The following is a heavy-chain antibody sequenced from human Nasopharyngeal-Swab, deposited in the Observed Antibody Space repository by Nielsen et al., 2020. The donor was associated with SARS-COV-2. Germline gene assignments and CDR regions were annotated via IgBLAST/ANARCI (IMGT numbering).Heavy chain of an antibody. V-gene: IGHV3-9*01. Sequence: GGSLRLSCAASGFTFGDYAMHWVRQVPGKGLEWVSGLCYNRDTTVYADSVKGRFTISRDNAKNSLYLQMNSLRTEDTAFYYCAKSPTQWEQHTLIDYWGQGTLVTVSS. CDR1: GFTFGDYA. CDR3: AKSPTQWEQHTLIDY. J-gene: IGHJ4*02. CDR2: LCYNRDTT. D-gene: IGHD1-26*01.